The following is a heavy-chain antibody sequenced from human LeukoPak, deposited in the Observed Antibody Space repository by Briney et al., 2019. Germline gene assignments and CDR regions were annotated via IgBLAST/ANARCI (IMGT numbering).Heavy chain of an antibody. J-gene: IGHJ4*02. V-gene: IGHV5-51*01. Sequence: GESLKISCKGSGYSFTSYWIGWVRQMPGKGLEWMGIIYPGDSDTRYSPSFQGQVTISADKSISTAYLQWSSLRASDTAMYYCARSYDFWSGYFDYWGQGTLVTVSS. D-gene: IGHD3-3*01. CDR3: ARSYDFWSGYFDY. CDR1: GYSFTSYW. CDR2: IYPGDSDT.